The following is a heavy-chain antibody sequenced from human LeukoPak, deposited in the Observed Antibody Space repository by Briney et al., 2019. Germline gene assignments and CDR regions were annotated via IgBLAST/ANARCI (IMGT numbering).Heavy chain of an antibody. D-gene: IGHD3-16*02. Sequence: PGGSLRLSCAVSGFTFSNYAMSWVRQAPGKGLEWVSAISGSGGSTYYADSVKGRFTISRDNSKNTLYLQMNSLRAEDTAVYYCAKDSPYDDYVWGSYRLLYYFDYWGQGTLVTVSS. J-gene: IGHJ4*02. V-gene: IGHV3-23*01. CDR1: GFTFSNYA. CDR2: ISGSGGST. CDR3: AKDSPYDDYVWGSYRLLYYFDY.